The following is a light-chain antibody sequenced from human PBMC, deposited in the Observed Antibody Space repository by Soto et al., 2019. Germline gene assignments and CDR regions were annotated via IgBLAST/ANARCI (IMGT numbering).Light chain of an antibody. Sequence: QSALTQPRSVSASPGQSVTISCSGTSSDVGAYKYVSWYRQYPGNAPQLMITDVNKRPSGVPDRFSGSKSGSTASLTISGLQAEDEADYYCCSYAGRSTWVFGAGTKLTVL. J-gene: IGLJ3*02. CDR1: SSDVGAYKY. CDR2: DVN. V-gene: IGLV2-11*01. CDR3: CSYAGRSTWV.